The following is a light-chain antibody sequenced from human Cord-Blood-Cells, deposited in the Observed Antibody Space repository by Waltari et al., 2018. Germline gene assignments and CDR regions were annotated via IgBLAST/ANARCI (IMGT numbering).Light chain of an antibody. Sequence: SYVLTQPPSVSVAPGKTARITCWGNNIGSQSVHWYQQKLCQAPWLVVGEGSGRPSGVPERFSVSDSGTAACLTINRVEAGDEAGYYGQVWESSSDDPVFGGGTKLTVL. CDR3: QVWESSSDDPV. J-gene: IGLJ2*01. V-gene: IGLV3-21*03. CDR1: NIGSQS. CDR2: EGS.